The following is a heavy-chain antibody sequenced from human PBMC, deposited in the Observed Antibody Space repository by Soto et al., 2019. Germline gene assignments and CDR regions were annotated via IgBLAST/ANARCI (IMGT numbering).Heavy chain of an antibody. V-gene: IGHV1-69*06. Sequence: QVQLVQSGAEVRKPGASVKVSCEASGYTFSSYAISWVRQAPGQGLEWMGGIIPIFGTANYAQKFQGRVTITADKSTSTAYMELSSLRSEDTAVYYCARPIYYYDSSVAFDIWGQGTMVTVSS. D-gene: IGHD3-22*01. CDR1: GYTFSSYA. J-gene: IGHJ3*02. CDR2: IIPIFGTA. CDR3: ARPIYYYDSSVAFDI.